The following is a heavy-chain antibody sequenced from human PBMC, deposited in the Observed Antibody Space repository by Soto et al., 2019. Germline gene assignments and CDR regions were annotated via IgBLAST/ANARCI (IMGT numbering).Heavy chain of an antibody. Sequence: QVQLVQSGAEVKKPGSSVKVSCKASGGTFSSYAISWVRQAPGQGLEWMGGIIPIFGTANYAQKFQGRVTITADKSTSTAYMELSSLRSEDTAVYYCARDVSRTEYYYDSSGYSNWFDPWGQGTLVTVSS. D-gene: IGHD3-22*01. CDR2: IIPIFGTA. J-gene: IGHJ5*02. V-gene: IGHV1-69*06. CDR1: GGTFSSYA. CDR3: ARDVSRTEYYYDSSGYSNWFDP.